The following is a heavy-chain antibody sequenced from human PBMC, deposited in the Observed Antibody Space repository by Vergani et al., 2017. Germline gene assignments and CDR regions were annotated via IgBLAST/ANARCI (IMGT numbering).Heavy chain of an antibody. J-gene: IGHJ4*02. D-gene: IGHD5-24*01. CDR3: GRGSDNYN. CDR2: IQFDGSNQ. Sequence: QVQLVESGGGVVPRGGSLRLSCATSGFTLSNYDMQWIRQGPGKGLEFVAFIQFDGSNQYYADSVKGRFTISRDNSKNTLYLQMNSLRVEDTAVYYCGRGSDNYNWGQGTLVTVSS. CDR1: GFTLSNYD. V-gene: IGHV3-30*02.